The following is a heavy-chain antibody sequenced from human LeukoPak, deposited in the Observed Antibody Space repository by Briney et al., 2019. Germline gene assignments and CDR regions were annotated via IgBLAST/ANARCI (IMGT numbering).Heavy chain of an antibody. Sequence: SVKVSCKASGGTFSSYAISWVRHAPGQGLEWMGRIIPIFGTANYAQKFQGRVTITTDESTSTAYMELSSLRSEDTAVYYCARVPLGGFGELLPNDYWGQGTLVTVSS. CDR3: ARVPLGGFGELLPNDY. J-gene: IGHJ4*02. CDR1: GGTFSSYA. V-gene: IGHV1-69*05. D-gene: IGHD3-10*01. CDR2: IIPIFGTA.